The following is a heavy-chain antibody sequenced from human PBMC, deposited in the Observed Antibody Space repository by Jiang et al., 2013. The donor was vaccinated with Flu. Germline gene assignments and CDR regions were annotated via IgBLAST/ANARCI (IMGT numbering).Heavy chain of an antibody. CDR3: ARDQEGSSGSWFGP. D-gene: IGHD6-19*01. J-gene: IGHJ5*02. CDR1: GASVSSYF. Sequence: LLKPSETLSLTCTVSGASVSSYFWSWIRQPPGKGLEWIGYIHSRGSTTYNPSLKSRVTLSLDTSKNQFSLNLRSVTAADTAVYYCARDQEGSSGSWFGPVGPRNPGHRLL. CDR2: IHSRGST. V-gene: IGHV4-59*02.